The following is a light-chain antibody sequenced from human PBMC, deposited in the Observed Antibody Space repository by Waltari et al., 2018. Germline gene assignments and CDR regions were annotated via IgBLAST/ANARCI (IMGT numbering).Light chain of an antibody. CDR2: YDR. J-gene: IGLJ2*01. Sequence: SYVVTQSPSVSVAPGETARITCGGDTIGSKSVHWYQQRPGQAPVLFISYDRDRPSGIPEWFSGSNSGNTTTLTISWVEAEDEADYYCLVWHSTIDHQGVFGGGTKLTVL. V-gene: IGLV3-21*04. CDR1: TIGSKS. CDR3: LVWHSTIDHQGV.